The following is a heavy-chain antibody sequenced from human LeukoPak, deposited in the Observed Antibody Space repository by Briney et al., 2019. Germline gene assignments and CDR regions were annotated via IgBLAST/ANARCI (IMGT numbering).Heavy chain of an antibody. J-gene: IGHJ4*02. CDR1: GGSISSYY. CDR3: ARKGNGWYYTLFDY. Sequence: PSETLSLTCTVSGGSISSYYWSWIRQPPGKGLEWIGYIYYSGSTNYNPSLKSRVTISVDTSKNQFSLKLSSVTAADTAVYYCARKGNGWYYTLFDYWGQGTLVTVSS. D-gene: IGHD6-19*01. CDR2: IYYSGST. V-gene: IGHV4-59*01.